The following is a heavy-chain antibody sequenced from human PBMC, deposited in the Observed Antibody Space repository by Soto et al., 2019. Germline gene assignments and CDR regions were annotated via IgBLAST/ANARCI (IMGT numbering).Heavy chain of an antibody. V-gene: IGHV3-23*01. Sequence: PGESLKISCAASGFTFSSYAMSWVRQAPGKGLEWVSAISGSGGSTYYADSVKGRFTISRDNSKNTLYLQMNSLRAEDTAVYYCAKALTPYSSSWYEQDYYYYGMDVWGQGTTVTVSS. CDR1: GFTFSSYA. J-gene: IGHJ6*02. CDR2: ISGSGGST. D-gene: IGHD6-13*01. CDR3: AKALTPYSSSWYEQDYYYYGMDV.